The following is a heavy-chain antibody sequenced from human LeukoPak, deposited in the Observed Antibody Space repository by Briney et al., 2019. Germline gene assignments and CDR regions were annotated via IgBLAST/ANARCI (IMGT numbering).Heavy chain of an antibody. V-gene: IGHV1-18*01. CDR3: ARPRGGSYLRFWFDP. J-gene: IGHJ5*02. CDR1: GYTFTSYG. Sequence: ASVKVSCKASGYTFTSYGISWVRQASGQGLEWMGWISAYNGNTNYAQKLQGRVTMTTDTSTSTAYMELRSLRSDDTAVYYCARPRGGSYLRFWFDPWGQGTLVTVSS. D-gene: IGHD1-26*01. CDR2: ISAYNGNT.